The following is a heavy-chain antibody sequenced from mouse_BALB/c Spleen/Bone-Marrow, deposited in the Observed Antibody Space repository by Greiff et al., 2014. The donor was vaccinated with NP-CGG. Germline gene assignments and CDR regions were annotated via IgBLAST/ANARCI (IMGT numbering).Heavy chain of an antibody. Sequence: DVMLVESGGDLVKPGGSLKLSCAASGFTFSSYGMSWGRQTPDKGLEWVATISSGGSNTYYPDSVKGRFTISRDNAKNTLYLQMSSLKSEDTAMYYCARHQRYYAMDYWGQGTSVTVSS. CDR1: GFTFSSYG. CDR3: ARHQRYYAMDY. CDR2: ISSGGSNT. J-gene: IGHJ4*01. V-gene: IGHV5-6*02.